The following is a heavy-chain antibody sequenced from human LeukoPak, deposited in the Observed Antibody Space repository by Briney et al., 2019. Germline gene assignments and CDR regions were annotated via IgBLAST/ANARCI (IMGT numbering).Heavy chain of an antibody. CDR3: ARDSPNYDILTGSQSTGAFDI. CDR1: GFTFSSYA. J-gene: IGHJ3*02. D-gene: IGHD3-9*01. CDR2: ISGSGGST. V-gene: IGHV3-23*01. Sequence: PGGSLRLSCAASGFTFSSYAMSWVRQAPGKGLEWVSAISGSGGSTYYADSVKGRFTISRDNSKNTLYLQMNSLRAEDTAVYYCARDSPNYDILTGSQSTGAFDIWGQGTMVTVSS.